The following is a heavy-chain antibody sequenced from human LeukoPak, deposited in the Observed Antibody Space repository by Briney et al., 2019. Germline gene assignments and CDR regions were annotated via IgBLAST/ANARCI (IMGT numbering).Heavy chain of an antibody. CDR1: GFTFSSYS. CDR2: ISGSGGST. J-gene: IGHJ5*02. Sequence: GGSLRLSCAASGFTFSSYSMNWVRQAPGKGLEWVSAISGSGGSTYYADSVKGRFTISRDNSKNTLYLQMNSLRAEDTAVYYCAKTMSKSSGFPWGQGTLVTVSS. V-gene: IGHV3-23*01. CDR3: AKTMSKSSGFP. D-gene: IGHD6-19*01.